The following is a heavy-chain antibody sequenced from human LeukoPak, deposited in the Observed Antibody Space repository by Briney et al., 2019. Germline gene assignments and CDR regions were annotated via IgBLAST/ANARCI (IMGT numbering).Heavy chain of an antibody. CDR3: ARSYYDFWSGYPDY. D-gene: IGHD3-3*01. Sequence: GRSLRLSCAASGFTFSSYGMHWVRQAPGKGLEWVAVISYDGSNKYYADSVKGRFTISRDNSKNTLYLQMNSLRAEDTAVYYCARSYYDFWSGYPDYWGQGTLVTVPS. CDR2: ISYDGSNK. V-gene: IGHV3-30*03. J-gene: IGHJ4*02. CDR1: GFTFSSYG.